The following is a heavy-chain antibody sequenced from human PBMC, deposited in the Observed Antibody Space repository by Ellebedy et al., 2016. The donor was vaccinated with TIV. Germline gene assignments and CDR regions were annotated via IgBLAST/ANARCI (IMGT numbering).Heavy chain of an antibody. CDR3: ARHPDGDGYSLLYYFDY. CDR2: IYYSGST. V-gene: IGHV4-39*01. D-gene: IGHD5-24*01. J-gene: IGHJ4*02. Sequence: MPSETLSLTCTVSGASFSSRSYYWGWIRQPPGKGLEWIGNIYYSGSTYYSPSLKSPVTISVDTSKNQFSLKLSSVTAADTAVYFCARHPDGDGYSLLYYFDYWGQGALVTVSS. CDR1: GASFSSRSYY.